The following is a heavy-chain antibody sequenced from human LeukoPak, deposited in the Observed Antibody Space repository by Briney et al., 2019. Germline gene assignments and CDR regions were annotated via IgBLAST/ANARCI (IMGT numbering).Heavy chain of an antibody. CDR3: VRDSDYQRNSGGLYAHYDALDI. CDR1: EFTFSTFW. J-gene: IGHJ3*02. Sequence: GGSLRLSCAASEFTFSTFWMSWVRQAPGKGLHWVANITADGSVKHYVDSVEGRFSISRDNARSSLYLQMNSLRAEDTAVYYCVRDSDYQRNSGGLYAHYDALDIWGHGTMVTVSS. D-gene: IGHD2-21*01. V-gene: IGHV3-7*01. CDR2: ITADGSVK.